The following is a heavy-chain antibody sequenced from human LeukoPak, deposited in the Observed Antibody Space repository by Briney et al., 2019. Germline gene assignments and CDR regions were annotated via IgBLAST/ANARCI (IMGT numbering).Heavy chain of an antibody. J-gene: IGHJ6*02. V-gene: IGHV4-34*01. D-gene: IGHD5-18*01. CDR3: ARRIQLWPQYYYYYGMDV. Sequence: PSETLSPTCAVYGGSFSGYYWSWIRQPPGKGLEWIGEINHSGSTNYNPSLKSRVTISVDTSKNQFSLKLSSVTAADTAVYYCARRIQLWPQYYYYYGMDVWGQGTTVTVSS. CDR1: GGSFSGYY. CDR2: INHSGST.